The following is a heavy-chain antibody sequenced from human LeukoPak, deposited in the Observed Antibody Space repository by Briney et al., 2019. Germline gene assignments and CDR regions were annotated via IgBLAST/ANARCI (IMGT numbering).Heavy chain of an antibody. Sequence: GGSLRLSCAASGFTFSSYGMHWVRQAPGKGLEWVAFIRYDGSNKYYADSVKGRFTISRDNSKNTLYLQMNSLRAEDTAVYYCAKEERLSLGVVIGWHGFEFDPWGQGTLVTVSS. D-gene: IGHD3-3*01. CDR3: AKEERLSLGVVIGWHGFEFDP. J-gene: IGHJ5*02. CDR1: GFTFSSYG. V-gene: IGHV3-30*02. CDR2: IRYDGSNK.